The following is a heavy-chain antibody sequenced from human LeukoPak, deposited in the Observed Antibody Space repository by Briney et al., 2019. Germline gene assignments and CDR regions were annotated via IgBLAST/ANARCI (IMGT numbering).Heavy chain of an antibody. D-gene: IGHD6-13*01. V-gene: IGHV3-66*01. CDR1: GFTVSSNY. CDR2: IYSGGST. Sequence: GGSLRLSCAVSGFTVSSNYMSWVRQAPGKGLEWVSVIYSGGSTYYADSVKGRFTTSRDNSKNMLYLQMNSLRAEDTAVYYCTRVAYSRHVHYYFDYWGQGTLVTVSS. J-gene: IGHJ4*02. CDR3: TRVAYSRHVHYYFDY.